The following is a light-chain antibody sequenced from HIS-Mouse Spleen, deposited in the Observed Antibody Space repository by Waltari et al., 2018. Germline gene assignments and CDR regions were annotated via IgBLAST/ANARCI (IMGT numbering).Light chain of an antibody. CDR1: SSTIGRND. CDR2: RNN. CDR3: AAWDDSLSGPV. V-gene: IGLV1-47*01. J-gene: IGLJ3*02. Sequence: QSVLTQPPSASGTPGQRAPISCSGSSSTIGRNDGYWYQQLPGTAPQLLIYRNNQRPSGVPDRFSGSKSGTSASLAISGLRSEDEADYYCAAWDDSLSGPVFGGGTKLTVL.